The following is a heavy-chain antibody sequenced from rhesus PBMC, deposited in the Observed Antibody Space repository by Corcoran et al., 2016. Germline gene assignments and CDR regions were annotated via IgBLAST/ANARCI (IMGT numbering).Heavy chain of an antibody. V-gene: IGHV1-1*01. Sequence: QVQLVQSGAEIKQPGASVRLSCKASGYGFTENYIHWVRQAPGQGLQWIGVISPYNGNTAYAQTFQGRVIITTDTSRNTGYMEVTSLTYEDTAVYYCVREGRSTARSYAFDSWGQGVVVTVSS. CDR1: GYGFTENY. CDR2: ISPYNGNT. J-gene: IGHJ6*01. D-gene: IGHD2-15*01. CDR3: VREGRSTARSYAFDS.